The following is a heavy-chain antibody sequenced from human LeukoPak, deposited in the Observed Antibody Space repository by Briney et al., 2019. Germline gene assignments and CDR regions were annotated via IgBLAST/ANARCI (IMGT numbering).Heavy chain of an antibody. Sequence: GGSLRLSCAASGLTFSSYAMSWVRQAPGKGLEWVSGISGSSGSTYHADSVKGRFTISRDNSKNTLNLQMNSLRAEDTAVYYCARALGSGARAYYDYGMDVWGQGTTVTVSS. CDR1: GLTFSSYA. CDR2: ISGSSGST. D-gene: IGHD3-10*01. CDR3: ARALGSGARAYYDYGMDV. V-gene: IGHV3-23*01. J-gene: IGHJ6*02.